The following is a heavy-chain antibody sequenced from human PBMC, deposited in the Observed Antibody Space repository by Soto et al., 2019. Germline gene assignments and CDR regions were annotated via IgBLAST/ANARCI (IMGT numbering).Heavy chain of an antibody. D-gene: IGHD3-22*01. CDR3: ARQIYDSDTGPNFQYYFDS. Sequence: PGESLKISCKGSGYSFAGYCITWGRQKPGKGLECMGRIDPSDSQTYYSPSFRGHVTISVTKSITTVFLQWSSLRASDTAMYYCARQIYDSDTGPNFQYYFDSWGQGTPVTVSS. CDR1: GYSFAGYC. V-gene: IGHV5-10-1*01. J-gene: IGHJ4*02. CDR2: IDPSDSQT.